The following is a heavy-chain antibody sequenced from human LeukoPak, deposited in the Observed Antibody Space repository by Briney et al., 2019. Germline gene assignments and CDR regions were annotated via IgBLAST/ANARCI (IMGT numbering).Heavy chain of an antibody. CDR3: ARYSGPAYYYGSGKENDY. D-gene: IGHD3-10*01. CDR2: ISSSSSYI. Sequence: GGSLRLSCAASGFTFSDYSMNWVRQAPGKGLEWVSSISSSSSYIYYADSVKGRFTISRDNAKNSLYLQMNSLRAEDTAVYYCARYSGPAYYYGSGKENDYWGQGTLVTVSS. CDR1: GFTFSDYS. J-gene: IGHJ4*02. V-gene: IGHV3-21*01.